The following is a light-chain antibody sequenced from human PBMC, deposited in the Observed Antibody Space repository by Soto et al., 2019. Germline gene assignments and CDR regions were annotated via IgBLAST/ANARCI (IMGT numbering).Light chain of an antibody. CDR3: SSYTSTSTVV. J-gene: IGLJ1*01. CDR1: SRDVGSYNY. CDR2: EVT. Sequence: QYVRAQPAGVSGSPGQASTISCRGTSRDVGSYNYVSWYQQHPGKAPKLMIYEVTNRPSGISNRFSGSKSGNTASLTISGLQAEDEADYYCSSYTSTSTVVFGTGTKVTVL. V-gene: IGLV2-14*01.